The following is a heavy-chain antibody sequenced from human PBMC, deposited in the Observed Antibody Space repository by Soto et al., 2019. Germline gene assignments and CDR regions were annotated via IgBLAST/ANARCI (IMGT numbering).Heavy chain of an antibody. J-gene: IGHJ6*02. Sequence: QVQLVQSGAEVKKPGASVKVSCKASGYTFTSYGISWVRQAPGQGLEWMGWISAYNGNTNYAQKLQGRVTMTTDTSTSTAYMELRSLRSDDTVVYYCARDTSFGPWIQLWPIEYYYGMDVWGQGTTVTVSS. V-gene: IGHV1-18*04. CDR1: GYTFTSYG. D-gene: IGHD5-18*01. CDR2: ISAYNGNT. CDR3: ARDTSFGPWIQLWPIEYYYGMDV.